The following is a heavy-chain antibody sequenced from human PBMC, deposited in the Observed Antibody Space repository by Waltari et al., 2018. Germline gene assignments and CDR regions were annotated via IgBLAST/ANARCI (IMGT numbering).Heavy chain of an antibody. J-gene: IGHJ4*02. V-gene: IGHV5-51*01. CDR3: ARQTAAVDPFDY. D-gene: IGHD2-15*01. Sequence: EVQLVQSGAEVKKPGESRKISCKVSGLTFTKNWIAWVRQMPGKGLEWVGMIYPGDSAIRYSPSLQGQVTISVDESINTAFLQWTSLKASDTAIYFCARQTAAVDPFDYWGQGTLVTVSS. CDR1: GLTFTKNW. CDR2: IYPGDSAI.